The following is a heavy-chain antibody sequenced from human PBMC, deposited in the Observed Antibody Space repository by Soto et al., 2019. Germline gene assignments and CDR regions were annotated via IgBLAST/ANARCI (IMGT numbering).Heavy chain of an antibody. CDR3: ARGSAFIGLDY. J-gene: IGHJ4*02. Sequence: EVQLVESGGGLVKPGGSLRLSCAVSGFIFSRYSMNWVRQAPGKGLEWVSSIGTSGSYIYDTDSVKGRFTISRDNTKDSLYLQMKSLRAEDTAIYYCARGSAFIGLDYWAQGTPVTFSS. CDR2: IGTSGSYI. CDR1: GFIFSRYS. D-gene: IGHD1-26*01. V-gene: IGHV3-21*01.